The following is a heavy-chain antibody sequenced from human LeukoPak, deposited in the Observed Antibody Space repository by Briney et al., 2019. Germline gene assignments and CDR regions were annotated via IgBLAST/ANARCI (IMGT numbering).Heavy chain of an antibody. D-gene: IGHD3-22*01. J-gene: IGHJ4*02. CDR3: AKDHESDGYPCLDH. CDR2: ISASGP. CDR1: GFIFSSYV. Sequence: GGSLRLSCAASGFIFSSYVMTWVRQAPGKGLEWVSTISASGPYYADAVRGRFTISRDNSRNTLSLQMDSLRAEDMAVYYCAKDHESDGYPCLDHWGLGTLVTVSS. V-gene: IGHV3-23*01.